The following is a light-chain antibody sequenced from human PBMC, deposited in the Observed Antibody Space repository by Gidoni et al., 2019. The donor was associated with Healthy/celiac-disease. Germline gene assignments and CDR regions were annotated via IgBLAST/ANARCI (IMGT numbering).Light chain of an antibody. J-gene: IGLJ2*01. CDR1: SSNIGAGYD. CDR2: GNS. V-gene: IGLV1-40*01. Sequence: QSVPTQPTSVSGAPGPRVTISCTGSSSNIGAGYDVHWYQQLPGTAPKLLIYGNSNRPSVVPDRFSGSKSGTSASLAITGLQAEDEADYYCQSYDSSLSGSVFGGGTKLTVL. CDR3: QSYDSSLSGSV.